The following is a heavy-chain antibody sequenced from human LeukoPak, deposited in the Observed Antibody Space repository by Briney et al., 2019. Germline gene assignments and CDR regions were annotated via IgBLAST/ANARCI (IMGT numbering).Heavy chain of an antibody. V-gene: IGHV5-10-1*01. CDR3: ARHGSLNGYSGWYIY. J-gene: IGHJ4*02. Sequence: GASLQISCKGSGSFFTSYWISWGRPLPGKVLEWTGRIDPSDSYTNYSPSFQGHVTISADKSISTAYLQWSSLKASDTAMYYCARHGSLNGYSGWYIYWGQGTLVTVSS. CDR2: IDPSDSYT. D-gene: IGHD6-19*01. CDR1: GSFFTSYW.